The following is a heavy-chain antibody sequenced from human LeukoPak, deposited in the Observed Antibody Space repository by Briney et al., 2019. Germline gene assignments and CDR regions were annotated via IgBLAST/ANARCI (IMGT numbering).Heavy chain of an antibody. Sequence: SETLSLTCAVYGGSFSGYYWSWIRQPPEKGLEWIAEINHSGGTNYNPSLKSRVTISVDTSKNQFSLNLNSVTAADTAVYYCARVGCTGGTCYSRDFDFWGQGTLVTVSS. D-gene: IGHD2-15*01. CDR2: INHSGGT. CDR3: ARVGCTGGTCYSRDFDF. CDR1: GGSFSGYY. J-gene: IGHJ4*02. V-gene: IGHV4-34*01.